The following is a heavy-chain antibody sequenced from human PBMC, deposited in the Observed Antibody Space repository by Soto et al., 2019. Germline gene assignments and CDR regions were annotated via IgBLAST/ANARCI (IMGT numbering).Heavy chain of an antibody. CDR3: ASWHEREHAYDV. Sequence: DVHLVESGGGLIQPGESLRLSCAAFGLTVSGKTYVAWVRQAPGKGLEWVAALYDVDGSLYADSVKGRFTTSSDSSKTTVYLQMNGLRHDDTAVYYFASWHEREHAYDVWGQGTTVTVSS. V-gene: IGHV3-53*01. J-gene: IGHJ3*01. CDR2: LYDVDGS. CDR1: GLTVSGKTY. D-gene: IGHD1-1*01.